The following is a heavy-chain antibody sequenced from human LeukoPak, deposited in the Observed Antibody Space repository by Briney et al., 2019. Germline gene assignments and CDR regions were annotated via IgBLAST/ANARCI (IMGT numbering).Heavy chain of an antibody. CDR3: TRGGSVPATRSFDY. V-gene: IGHV3-66*01. Sequence: GGSLRLSCSASGFTVSSDYMSWVRQAPGKGLAWLSVIYSGGTTYYADSVKSRFTISRDNSKNTVYLQMNSLRVEDTAVYYCTRGGSVPATRSFDYWGQGTLVTVSS. D-gene: IGHD6-19*01. CDR2: IYSGGTT. CDR1: GFTVSSDY. J-gene: IGHJ4*02.